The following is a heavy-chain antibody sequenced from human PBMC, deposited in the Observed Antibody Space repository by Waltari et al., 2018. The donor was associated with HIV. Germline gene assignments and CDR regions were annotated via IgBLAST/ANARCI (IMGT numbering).Heavy chain of an antibody. CDR1: GFTFGKSA. CDR2: INSFSGII. CDR3: AKDIGFLTHPDSGADS. J-gene: IGHJ4*02. D-gene: IGHD2-15*01. Sequence: DVHLVQFGGGLVQPVRSLILSCVGSGFTFGKSAMHWVRQGPGKGLQWVASINSFSGIIAYAASVKGRFTISRDNAKSSLYLQMNNLKPEDTALYYCAKDIGFLTHPDSGADSWGRGTLVTVTS. V-gene: IGHV3-9*01.